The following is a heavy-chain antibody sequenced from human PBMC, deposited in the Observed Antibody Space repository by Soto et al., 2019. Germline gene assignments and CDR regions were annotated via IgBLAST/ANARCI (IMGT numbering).Heavy chain of an antibody. V-gene: IGHV3-23*01. Sequence: WGSLRLSCAASGFTFSSYGMSWVRQAPGTGLEWVLTISSVGGHTFYADSVRDRFTISRDYSKNTVDLQMISLRAEDTAVYYCAKDGAVARGVMLDYYYGMDVWGQGTTVTVSS. D-gene: IGHD3-10*01. CDR3: AKDGAVARGVMLDYYYGMDV. J-gene: IGHJ6*02. CDR1: GFTFSSYG. CDR2: ISSVGGHT.